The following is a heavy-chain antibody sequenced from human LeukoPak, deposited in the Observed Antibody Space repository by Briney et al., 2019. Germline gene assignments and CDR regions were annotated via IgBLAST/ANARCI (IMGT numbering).Heavy chain of an antibody. D-gene: IGHD3-10*01. V-gene: IGHV1-46*01. CDR2: INPSGGST. J-gene: IGHJ4*02. CDR1: GYTFTSYY. CDR3: ARAYGSGSYTLLFFDC. Sequence: ASVKVSCKASGYTFTSYYMHWVRQAPGQGLEWMGIINPSGGSTSYAQKFQGRVTMTRDTSTSTVYMELSNLRSEDTAVYYCARAYGSGSYTLLFFDCWGQGTLVTVSS.